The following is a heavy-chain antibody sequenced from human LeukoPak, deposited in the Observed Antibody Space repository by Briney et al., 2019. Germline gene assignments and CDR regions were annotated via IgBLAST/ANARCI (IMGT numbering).Heavy chain of an antibody. V-gene: IGHV3-21*01. Sequence: PGGSLRLSCAASGFTFSSYDMHWVRQAPGKGLEWVSSISSSSSYIYYADSMKGRFTISRDNAKNSLYLQMNSLRAEDTAVYYCARDFAPTTHDYGDYAYFDYWGQGTLVTVSS. CDR2: ISSSSSYI. CDR3: ARDFAPTTHDYGDYAYFDY. D-gene: IGHD4-17*01. J-gene: IGHJ4*02. CDR1: GFTFSSYD.